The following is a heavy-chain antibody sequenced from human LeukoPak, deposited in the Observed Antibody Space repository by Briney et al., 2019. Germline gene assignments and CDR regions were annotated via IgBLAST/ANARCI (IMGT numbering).Heavy chain of an antibody. V-gene: IGHV4-30-4*01. D-gene: IGHD3-22*01. Sequence: PSQTLSLTCTVSGGSISSGDYYWSWIRQPPGKGLEWIGYIYYSGSTYYNPSLKSRVTISVDTSKNQFSLKLSSVTAADTAVYYCARIPQWLLAVDYWGQGTLVTVSS. CDR2: IYYSGST. J-gene: IGHJ4*02. CDR1: GGSISSGDYY. CDR3: ARIPQWLLAVDY.